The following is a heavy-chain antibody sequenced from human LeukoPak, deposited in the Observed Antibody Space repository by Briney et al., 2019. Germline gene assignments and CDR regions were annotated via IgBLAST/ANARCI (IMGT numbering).Heavy chain of an antibody. D-gene: IGHD3-3*01. CDR3: ASSTYYDFWSGPPNWFDP. CDR2: MYSGGST. V-gene: IGHV3-66*02. CDR1: GFTVSSNY. Sequence: GGSLRLSCAASGFTVSSNYMSWVRQAPGKGLEWVSVMYSGGSTYYADSVKGRFTISRDNSKNTLYLQMNSLRAEDTAVYYCASSTYYDFWSGPPNWFDPWGQGTLVTVSS. J-gene: IGHJ5*02.